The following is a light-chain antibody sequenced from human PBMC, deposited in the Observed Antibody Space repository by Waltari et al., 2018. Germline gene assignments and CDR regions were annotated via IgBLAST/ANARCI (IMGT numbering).Light chain of an antibody. CDR2: DVS. J-gene: IGLJ2*01. CDR3: SSFTSASTVGVI. V-gene: IGLV2-14*03. CDR1: SSDVGHYNY. Sequence: QSALTQPASVSWSPGQSITISFTGTSSDVGHYNYVSWYQQRPGKAPKLMIYDVSYRPSGISSRFSGSKSGSTASLTIYVLQAEDEADYYCSSFTSASTVGVIFGGGTKLPVL.